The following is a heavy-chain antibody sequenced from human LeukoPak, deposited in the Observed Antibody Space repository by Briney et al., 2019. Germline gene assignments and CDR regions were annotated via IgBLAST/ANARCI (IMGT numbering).Heavy chain of an antibody. CDR1: GFTFSSYG. CDR2: VRYDGSNK. V-gene: IGHV3-30*02. CDR3: AKDHASAFDI. Sequence: PGGSLRLSCAASGFTFSSYGMHWVRQAPGKGPERVAFVRYDGSNKYYADSVKGGFTISRDNFKNTLYLQMNSLRAEDTAVYYCAKDHASAFDIWGQGTMVTVSS. J-gene: IGHJ3*02.